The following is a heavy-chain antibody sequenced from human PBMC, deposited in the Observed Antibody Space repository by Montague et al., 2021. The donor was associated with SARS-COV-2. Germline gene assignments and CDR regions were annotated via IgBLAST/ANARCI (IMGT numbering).Heavy chain of an antibody. D-gene: IGHD3/OR15-3a*01. CDR2: TYLSGFT. J-gene: IGHJ4*02. Sequence: SETLSLTCVVSDVSLSSSTWWCWVRQSPGKGLEWVGETYLSGFTQYNPSVKSRVTISLDDSRRQFSLRLTSVTAADTAVYFCARGGLGNRGFDYWGQGALVTVSS. CDR3: ARGGLGNRGFDY. V-gene: IGHV4/OR15-8*01. CDR1: DVSLSSSTW.